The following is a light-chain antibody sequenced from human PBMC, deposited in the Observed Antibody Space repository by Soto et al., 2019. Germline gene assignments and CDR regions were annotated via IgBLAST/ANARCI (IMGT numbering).Light chain of an antibody. V-gene: IGKV4-1*01. CDR1: QSVLYSSNNKNY. Sequence: DIVMTQSPDSLAVSLGERATINCKSSQSVLYSSNNKNYLAWYQQKPGQPPKLLIYWASTRESGVPDRFSGSSSGTDFTLTISSLQAEYVAVYYCQQYYSTPRTVGQGTKVEIK. CDR3: QQYYSTPRT. CDR2: WAS. J-gene: IGKJ1*01.